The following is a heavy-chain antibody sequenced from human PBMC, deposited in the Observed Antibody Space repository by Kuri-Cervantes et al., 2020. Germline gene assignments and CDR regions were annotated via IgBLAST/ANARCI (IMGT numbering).Heavy chain of an antibody. CDR2: IYYSGTT. J-gene: IGHJ5*02. CDR1: GGSISSSSYY. CDR3: ARQQQQLRLYNWFDP. Sequence: ESLKISCTVSGGSISSSSYYWGWIRQPPGKGLEWIGSIYYSGTTYYNPSLKSRVTISVATSKNQFSLKLSSVTAADTAVYYCARQQQQLRLYNWFDPWGQGTLVTVSS. V-gene: IGHV4-39*07. D-gene: IGHD6-13*01.